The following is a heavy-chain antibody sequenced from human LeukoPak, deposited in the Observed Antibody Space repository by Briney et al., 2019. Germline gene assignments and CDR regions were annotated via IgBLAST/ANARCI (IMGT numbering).Heavy chain of an antibody. J-gene: IGHJ5*02. D-gene: IGHD3-10*01. CDR2: INPSGGST. V-gene: IGHV1-46*01. Sequence: ASVKVSCKASGYTFTNYYMHWVRQAPGQGLEWMGIINPSGGSTSYAQKVRGRVTMTRDTSATTAHLELSTLTSEDTAIYYCAREGFGSGAHWIWFDPWGQGTLITVSS. CDR3: AREGFGSGAHWIWFDP. CDR1: GYTFTNYY.